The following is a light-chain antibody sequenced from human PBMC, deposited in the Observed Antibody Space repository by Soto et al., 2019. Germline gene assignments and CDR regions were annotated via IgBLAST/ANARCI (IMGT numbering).Light chain of an antibody. Sequence: QSVLTQPASVSGSPGQSITISCTGTSSDVGGYNYVSWYQQHPGKAPKLMIYDVSNRPSGASNRFSGSKSGNTASLTISGLQAEDEADYYCSSYTSSSRVFGGGTKLTVL. V-gene: IGLV2-14*01. CDR1: SSDVGGYNY. CDR3: SSYTSSSRV. J-gene: IGLJ2*01. CDR2: DVS.